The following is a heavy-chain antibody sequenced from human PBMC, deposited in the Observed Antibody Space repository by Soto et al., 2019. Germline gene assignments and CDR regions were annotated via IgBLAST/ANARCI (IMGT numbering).Heavy chain of an antibody. CDR2: ISYDGINQ. D-gene: IGHD1-26*01. CDR3: AKDVGLGGYLVGFDY. CDR1: GFTFSSYG. J-gene: IGHJ4*02. Sequence: QVQLVESGGSVVQPGRSLRLSCAASGFTFSSYGMHWVRQAPGKGLEWVAVISYDGINQYYADSVKGRFTISRDNSKNTLYLQVNRLRAEDTAEYYCAKDVGLGGYLVGFDYWGQGTLVTVSS. V-gene: IGHV3-30*18.